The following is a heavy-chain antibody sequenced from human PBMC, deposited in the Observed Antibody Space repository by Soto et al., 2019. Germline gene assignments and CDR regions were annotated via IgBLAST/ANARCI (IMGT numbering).Heavy chain of an antibody. J-gene: IGHJ4*02. D-gene: IGHD3-10*01. CDR2: IYTNGAT. Sequence: QVQLQESGPGLVKPSETLSLTCTVSGDSISSFYWSWIRQPAGKGLEWIVRIYTNGATNYNPSLRSRVTRSVDTSKNQFSLELSSVTAADTAVYYCARRASGSGRHFDNWGQGPLVTVSS. V-gene: IGHV4-4*07. CDR3: ARRASGSGRHFDN. CDR1: GDSISSFY.